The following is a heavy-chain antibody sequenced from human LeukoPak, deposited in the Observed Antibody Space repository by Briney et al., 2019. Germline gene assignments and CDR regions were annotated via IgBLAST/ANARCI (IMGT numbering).Heavy chain of an antibody. CDR2: INPNSGGT. V-gene: IGHV1-2*02. J-gene: IGHJ4*02. CDR3: ARALSLEWLLSDY. D-gene: IGHD3-3*01. Sequence: ASVKVSCKASGYTFTGYYMHWVRQAPGQGLEWMGWINPNSGGTNYAQKFQGRVTMTRDTSISTAYMELSRLRPDDMAVYYCARALSLEWLLSDYWGQGTLVTVSS. CDR1: GYTFTGYY.